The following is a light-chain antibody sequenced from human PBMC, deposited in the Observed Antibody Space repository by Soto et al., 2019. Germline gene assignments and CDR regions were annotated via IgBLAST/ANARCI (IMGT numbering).Light chain of an antibody. V-gene: IGLV2-8*01. CDR3: SSYAGSNNLV. Sequence: QSALIQPASVSGSPGQSITISCTGTSSDVGGYNYVSWYQQYSGKAPKLILYEVSKRPSGVPDRFSGSKSGNTASLTVSGLQAEDEADYYCSSYAGSNNLVFGGGTKLTVL. CDR2: EVS. J-gene: IGLJ3*02. CDR1: SSDVGGYNY.